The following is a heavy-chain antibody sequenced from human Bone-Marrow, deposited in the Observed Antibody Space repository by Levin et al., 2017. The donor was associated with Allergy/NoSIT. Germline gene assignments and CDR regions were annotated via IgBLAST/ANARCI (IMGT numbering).Heavy chain of an antibody. CDR3: ARDRTGSHSGYVATFDY. CDR2: ISSDGTKT. Sequence: GESLKISCAASGFKFNKYVIHWVRQAPGKGLEWLALISSDGTKTNHADSVKGRFTISRDNSMNTLSLQMDSLRPEDTALYYCARDRTGSHSGYVATFDYWGQGNLVIVSS. D-gene: IGHD5-12*01. V-gene: IGHV3-30*04. CDR1: GFKFNKYV. J-gene: IGHJ4*02.